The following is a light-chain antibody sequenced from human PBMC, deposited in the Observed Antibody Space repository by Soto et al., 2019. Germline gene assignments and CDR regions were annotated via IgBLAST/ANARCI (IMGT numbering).Light chain of an antibody. J-gene: IGKJ1*01. CDR1: QTISSW. CDR2: KAS. Sequence: DIQMPQPPSPLFGPVRNKVPITARASQTISSWLAWYQQKPGKAPKLLIYKASTLKSGVPSRFSGSGSGTDFTLTISSLQPDDFATYYCQHYNSYSEAFGQGTKVDIK. V-gene: IGKV1-5*03. CDR3: QHYNSYSEA.